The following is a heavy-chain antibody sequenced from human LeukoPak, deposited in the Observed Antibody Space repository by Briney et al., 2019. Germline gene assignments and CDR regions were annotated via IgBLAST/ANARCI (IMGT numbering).Heavy chain of an antibody. CDR3: ARNVVPAALLDAFDI. Sequence: ASVKVSCKASGYTFTSYYMHWVRQAPGQGLEWMGIINPSGGSTSYAQKFQGRVTMTRDTSTSTVYMELSSLRSEDTAVYYCARNVVPAALLDAFDIWGQGTMVTVSS. D-gene: IGHD2-2*01. CDR2: INPSGGST. V-gene: IGHV1-46*01. J-gene: IGHJ3*02. CDR1: GYTFTSYY.